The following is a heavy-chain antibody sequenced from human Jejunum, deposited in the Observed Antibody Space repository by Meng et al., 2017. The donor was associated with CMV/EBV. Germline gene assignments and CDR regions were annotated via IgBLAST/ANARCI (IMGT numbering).Heavy chain of an antibody. CDR3: ARECVGEAYDCQWNYWFDP. CDR1: GGPIRGYY. Sequence: VQPREAGPGMVQSSETLSLTCSVAGGPIRGYYWSWVRQPAGKRLEWIGRFHPGGTTNYNPSLENRITVSVDSSKNQFFLKLTSVTAADTAIYYCARECVGEAYDCQWNYWFDPWGRGTLVTVSS. D-gene: IGHD3-16*01. J-gene: IGHJ5*02. V-gene: IGHV4-4*07. CDR2: FHPGGTT.